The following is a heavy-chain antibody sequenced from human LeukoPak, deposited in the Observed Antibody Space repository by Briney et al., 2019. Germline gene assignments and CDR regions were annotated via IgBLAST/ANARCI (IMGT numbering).Heavy chain of an antibody. CDR3: AIGLLWFGEPNYYYHGMDV. J-gene: IGHJ6*02. V-gene: IGHV4-34*01. Sequence: SVTLSLTCAVYGGSFSGYYWSWMRQPPRRGLEWVGEIYHSGSTNYNPSLKRRVTISVDTSKNQSSLNLSSVTAADTAVYYCAIGLLWFGEPNYYYHGMDVWGQGTTVTVSS. D-gene: IGHD3-10*01. CDR2: IYHSGST. CDR1: GGSFSGYY.